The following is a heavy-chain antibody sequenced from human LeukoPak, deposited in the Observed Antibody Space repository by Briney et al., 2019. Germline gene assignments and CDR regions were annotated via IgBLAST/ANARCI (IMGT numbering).Heavy chain of an antibody. Sequence: PSETLSLTCTISGGSISSYYWTWIRQPPGKGLEWIAYTHDNGDSNYNPSLKSRVTISIDTSKNQFSLKLNSVTAADTAVYYCARHGPIGPKRGCFDYWGQGILVTVSS. J-gene: IGHJ4*02. CDR2: THDNGDS. D-gene: IGHD1-26*01. V-gene: IGHV4-59*08. CDR1: GGSISSYY. CDR3: ARHGPIGPKRGCFDY.